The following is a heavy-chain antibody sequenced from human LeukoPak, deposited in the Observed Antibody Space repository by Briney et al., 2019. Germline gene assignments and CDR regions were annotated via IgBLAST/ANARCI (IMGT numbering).Heavy chain of an antibody. D-gene: IGHD5-12*01. J-gene: IGHJ4*02. CDR3: ARANRYDLHFDY. Sequence: NPSETLSLTCTVSGGYITSSSYYWGWIRQPPGKGLEWIGSIYFSGSPYHNPSLKSRVTISVDTSKNQFSLKLSSVTAADTAVYYCARANRYDLHFDYWGQGTLVTVSS. CDR1: GGYITSSSYY. CDR2: IYFSGSP. V-gene: IGHV4-39*07.